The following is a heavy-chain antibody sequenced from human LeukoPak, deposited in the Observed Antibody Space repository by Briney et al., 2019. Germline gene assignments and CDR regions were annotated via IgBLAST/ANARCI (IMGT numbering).Heavy chain of an antibody. CDR3: ARVLRKLGPAHWDY. Sequence: ASVKVSCKASGYTFTSYGVSWVRQAPGQGLEWMGWISAYNGNTNYAQKLQGRVTMTTDTSTSTAYMELRSLRSDDTAVYYCARVLRKLGPAHWDYWGQGTLVTVSS. CDR1: GYTFTSYG. D-gene: IGHD2-2*01. J-gene: IGHJ4*02. CDR2: ISAYNGNT. V-gene: IGHV1-18*01.